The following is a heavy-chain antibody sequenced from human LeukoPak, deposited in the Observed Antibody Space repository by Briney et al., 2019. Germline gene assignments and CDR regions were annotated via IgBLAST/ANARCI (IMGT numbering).Heavy chain of an antibody. Sequence: GGSLRLSCAASGFTFNSYWMSWVRQAPGKGLEWVANINQDGSEKSYVDSVKGRFTIPRDNAKNSLYLQMHSLRAEDTAVYYCARESRSGSYSSYWGQGTLVTVSS. J-gene: IGHJ4*02. CDR3: ARESRSGSYSSY. CDR2: INQDGSEK. V-gene: IGHV3-7*01. CDR1: GFTFNSYW. D-gene: IGHD1-26*01.